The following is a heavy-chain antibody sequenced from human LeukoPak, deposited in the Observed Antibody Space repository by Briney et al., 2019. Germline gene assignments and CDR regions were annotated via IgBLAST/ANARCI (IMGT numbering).Heavy chain of an antibody. CDR1: GYTFTSYG. Sequence: GASVKVSCKASGYTFTSYGITWVRQAPGQGLEWMGWISADNGNTNYAQKLQGRVTMTTDTSTSTAYMELRSLRSDDTAVYYCARAVDTAMVILAHFDYWGQGTLVTVSS. V-gene: IGHV1-18*01. D-gene: IGHD5-18*01. CDR2: ISADNGNT. CDR3: ARAVDTAMVILAHFDY. J-gene: IGHJ4*02.